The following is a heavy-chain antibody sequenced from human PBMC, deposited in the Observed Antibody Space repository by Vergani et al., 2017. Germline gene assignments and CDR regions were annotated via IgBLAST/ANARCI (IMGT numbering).Heavy chain of an antibody. J-gene: IGHJ6*03. CDR3: ARDGRYYYYMDV. CDR2: INHSGST. V-gene: IGHV4-34*01. Sequence: QVQLQQWGAGLLKPSETLSLTCAVYGGSFSGYYWSWIRQPPGKGLEWIGEINHSGSTNYNPSLKSRVTISVDTSKNQFSLKLSSVTAADTAVYYCARDGRYYYYMDVWGKGTTVTVSS. CDR1: GGSFSGYY.